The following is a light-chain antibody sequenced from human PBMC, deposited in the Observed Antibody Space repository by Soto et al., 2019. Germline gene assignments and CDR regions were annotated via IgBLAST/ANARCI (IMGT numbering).Light chain of an antibody. V-gene: IGKV1-13*02. Sequence: AIQLTQSPSSLSASVGDRVTITCRASQGISSALAWYQQKPGKAPKLLIYDASSLESGVPSRFSGSGSGTDLTLTISSLQPEDFATYYCQQFNSYPALTFGAGTKVDIK. CDR3: QQFNSYPALT. J-gene: IGKJ4*01. CDR1: QGISSA. CDR2: DAS.